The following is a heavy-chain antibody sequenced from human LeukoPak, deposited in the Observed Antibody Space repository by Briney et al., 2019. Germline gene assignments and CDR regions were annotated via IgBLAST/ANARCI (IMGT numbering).Heavy chain of an antibody. D-gene: IGHD1-26*01. V-gene: IGHV3-21*01. J-gene: IGHJ4*02. CDR3: ARDRAMEVGAYYFDY. CDR1: GFTFSSYS. Sequence: PGGSLRLSCAASGFTFSSYSMNWVRQAPGKGLEWVSSISSSSSYIYYADSVKGRFTISRDNAENSLYLQMNSLRAEDTAVYYCARDRAMEVGAYYFDYWGQGTLVTVSS. CDR2: ISSSSSYI.